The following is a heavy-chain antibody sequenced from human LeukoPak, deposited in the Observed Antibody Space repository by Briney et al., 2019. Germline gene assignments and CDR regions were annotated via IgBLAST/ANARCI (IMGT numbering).Heavy chain of an antibody. Sequence: PGGSLRISCAASGFTFSSHSMNWVRQAPGKGLEWVSSISTSSSYIYYADAVKGRFTNSRDNAKNSLYLQINSLRAEDTAVYYCVTDGHDSSGYYWAWSFDLWGRGTLVTVSS. J-gene: IGHJ2*01. CDR3: VTDGHDSSGYYWAWSFDL. D-gene: IGHD3-22*01. V-gene: IGHV3-21*01. CDR1: GFTFSSHS. CDR2: ISTSSSYI.